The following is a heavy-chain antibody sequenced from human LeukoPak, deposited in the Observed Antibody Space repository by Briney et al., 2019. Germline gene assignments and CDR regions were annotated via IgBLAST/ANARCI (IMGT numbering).Heavy chain of an antibody. CDR3: ARVFWFDP. CDR1: GFTFSSYS. J-gene: IGHJ5*02. V-gene: IGHV3-48*01. CDR2: ISSSSSTI. Sequence: GGSLRLSCAASGFTFSSYSMNWVRQAPGKGLEWVSYISSSSSTIYYAVSVKGRFTISRDNAKNSLYLQMNSLRAEDTAVYYCARVFWFDPWGQGTLVTVSS.